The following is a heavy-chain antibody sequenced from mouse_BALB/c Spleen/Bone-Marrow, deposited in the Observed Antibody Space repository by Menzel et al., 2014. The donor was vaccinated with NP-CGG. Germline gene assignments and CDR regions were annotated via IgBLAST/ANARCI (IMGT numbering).Heavy chain of an antibody. CDR1: GFTFNTYA. CDR2: IRSKSNNYAT. CDR3: VRQNYDYAWFAY. D-gene: IGHD2-4*01. J-gene: IGHJ3*01. Sequence: VQLKDSGGGFVQAKGALKLSCAASGFTFNTYAMKWVRQGPGKGFEWGARIRSKSNNYATYYADSVKDRFTISRDDSQSMLYLQMNNLKTEDTAMYYCVRQNYDYAWFAYWGQGTLVTVSA. V-gene: IGHV10-1*02.